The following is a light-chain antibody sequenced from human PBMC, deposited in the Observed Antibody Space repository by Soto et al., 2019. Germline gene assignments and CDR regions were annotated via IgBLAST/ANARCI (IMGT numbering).Light chain of an antibody. CDR2: GAS. CDR3: QHYNSYSEE. Sequence: EIVLTQSPGTLSLSPGERATLSCRASQSVSSSYLAWYQQKPGQAPRLLIYGASSRATGIPDRFSGSGSGTDFTLTISRLEPEDFATYYCQHYNSYSEEFGQGTKVDIK. CDR1: QSVSSSY. J-gene: IGKJ1*01. V-gene: IGKV3-20*01.